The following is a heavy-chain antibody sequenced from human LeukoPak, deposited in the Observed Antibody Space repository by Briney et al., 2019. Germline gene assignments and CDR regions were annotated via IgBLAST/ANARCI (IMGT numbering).Heavy chain of an antibody. D-gene: IGHD3-10*01. Sequence: SQTLSLTCTVSGGSISSGGYSWSWIRQPPGKDLEYIGYIYHTGITYSSPSLKSRVTISVDRSKNQFSLKLTSVTAADTAVYYCARGSDYFDSWGQGTLVTVSS. V-gene: IGHV4-30-2*01. CDR2: IYHTGIT. CDR3: ARGSDYFDS. CDR1: GGSISSGGYS. J-gene: IGHJ4*02.